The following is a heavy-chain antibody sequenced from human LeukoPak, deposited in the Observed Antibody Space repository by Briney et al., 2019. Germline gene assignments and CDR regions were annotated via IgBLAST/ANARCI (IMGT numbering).Heavy chain of an antibody. J-gene: IGHJ4*02. D-gene: IGHD1-1*01. CDR3: VREGLERRTNFDY. CDR1: GCTFTSHV. V-gene: IGHV3-64D*06. Sequence: GGSLRLSCSASGCTFTSHVMRWVRQAPGKGLQYVSGISMNVQTTYYAGSVKGRFTISRDSSKNTVYLQMNSLTAEDTAVYYCVREGLERRTNFDYWGQGTLVSVSS. CDR2: ISMNVQTT.